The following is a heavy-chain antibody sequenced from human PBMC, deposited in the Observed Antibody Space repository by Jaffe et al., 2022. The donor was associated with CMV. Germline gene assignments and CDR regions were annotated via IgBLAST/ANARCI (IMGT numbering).Heavy chain of an antibody. Sequence: EVQLVESGGNLVQPGGSLRLSCAVSGFTFSIYWMSWVRQAPGKGLEWVANINQDGSKTYHVDSVEGRFTISRDNAKNSLFLQMNSLRGEDTAVYYCARSGSKSSVDYWGLGTLVTVSS. V-gene: IGHV3-7*03. CDR1: GFTFSIYW. J-gene: IGHJ4*02. D-gene: IGHD6-25*01. CDR2: INQDGSKT. CDR3: ARSGSKSSVDY.